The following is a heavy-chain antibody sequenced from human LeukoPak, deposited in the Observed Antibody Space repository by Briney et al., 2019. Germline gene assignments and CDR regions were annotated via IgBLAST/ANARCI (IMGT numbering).Heavy chain of an antibody. CDR3: ARGWFGELTGLGY. D-gene: IGHD3-10*01. V-gene: IGHV3-9*01. CDR1: GFTFDGYA. J-gene: IGHJ4*02. Sequence: PGGSLRLSCAASGFTFDGYAMHWVRQAPGKGLEWVSGIDWSTRSIGYADSVKGRFTISRDNAKNSLYLQMNSLRAEDTAVYYCARGWFGELTGLGYWGQGTLVTVSS. CDR2: IDWSTRSI.